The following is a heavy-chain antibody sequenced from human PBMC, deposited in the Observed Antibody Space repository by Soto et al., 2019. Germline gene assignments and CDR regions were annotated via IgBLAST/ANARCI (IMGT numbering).Heavy chain of an antibody. V-gene: IGHV3-21*02. CDR2: ISASSTDI. D-gene: IGHD5-12*01. J-gene: IGHJ4*02. Sequence: EVQLVESGGGLVKPGGSLRLSCAASGFIFSSHTMNWVRQAPGKGLEWVSSISASSTDIYYADSLKSRFTISRDNADNSICLQVSILRAADTGVYYCARGWLSAPLMYWGQGTLVTVSS. CDR3: ARGWLSAPLMY. CDR1: GFIFSSHT.